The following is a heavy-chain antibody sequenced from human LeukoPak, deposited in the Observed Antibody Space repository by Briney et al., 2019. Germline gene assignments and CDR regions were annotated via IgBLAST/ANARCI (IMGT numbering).Heavy chain of an antibody. CDR2: IYYSGST. D-gene: IGHD3-22*01. CDR1: GGSISSSSYY. Sequence: SETLSLTCTVSGGSISSSSYYWGWIRQHPGKGLEWIGYIYYSGSTYYNPSLKSRVTISVDTSKNQFSLKLSSVTAADTAVYYCARYYYDSSGYYYYFDYWGQGTLVTVSS. J-gene: IGHJ4*02. V-gene: IGHV4-31*03. CDR3: ARYYYDSSGYYYYFDY.